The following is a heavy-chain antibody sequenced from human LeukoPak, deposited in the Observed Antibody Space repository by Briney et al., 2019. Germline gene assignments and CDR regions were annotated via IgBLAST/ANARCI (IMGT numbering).Heavy chain of an antibody. D-gene: IGHD3-10*01. J-gene: IGHJ4*02. CDR2: IVVGSGNT. CDR3: AAVGVWFGELLIDY. Sequence: SVKVSCKASGFTFTSSAMQWVRQARGQRREWIGWIVVGSGNTNYAQEFQERVTITRDMSTSTAYMELSSLRSEDTAVYYCAAVGVWFGELLIDYWGQGTLVTVSS. V-gene: IGHV1-58*02. CDR1: GFTFTSSA.